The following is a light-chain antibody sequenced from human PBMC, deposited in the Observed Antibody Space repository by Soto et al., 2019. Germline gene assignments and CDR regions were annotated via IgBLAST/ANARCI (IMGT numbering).Light chain of an antibody. V-gene: IGKV3-20*01. CDR1: QSVSSSQ. Sequence: EIVLTQSPGTLSLSPGEGATLSCRAGQSVSSSQLAWYQQKPGQAPRLLVYGASSRGTGIPERFNGSVSETDFALSISRLEPDDFAVYYCQHYGNVPLTLGQGTRLET. CDR3: QHYGNVPLT. J-gene: IGKJ5*01. CDR2: GAS.